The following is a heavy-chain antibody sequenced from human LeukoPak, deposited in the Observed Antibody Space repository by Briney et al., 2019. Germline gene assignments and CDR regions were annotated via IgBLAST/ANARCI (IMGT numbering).Heavy chain of an antibody. CDR2: LYSGDRT. V-gene: IGHV3-66*04. CDR1: GFTVSSNY. D-gene: IGHD3-3*01. J-gene: IGHJ4*02. Sequence: GGSLRLSCAASGFTVSSNYMGWVRQAPGKGLQWVSVLYSGDRTFYANSVKGRFTISRDNSKNTLYLQMNSLGAEDTAVYYCARQDRRISIFRILTDFDYWGQGTLVTVS. CDR3: ARQDRRISIFRILTDFDY.